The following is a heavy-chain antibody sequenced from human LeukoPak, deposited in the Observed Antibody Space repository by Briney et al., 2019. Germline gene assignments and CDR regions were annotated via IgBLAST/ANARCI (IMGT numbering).Heavy chain of an antibody. CDR2: ISGSGGST. V-gene: IGHV3-23*01. CDR3: AKSPSRLTTVTTPMV. Sequence: PGGSLRLSCAASGFTFSSYAMSWVRQAPGKGLEWVSAISGSGGSTYYAAPVKGRFTISRDDSKNTLYLQMNSLRAEDTAVYYCAKSPSRLTTVTTPMVWGQGTLVTVSS. J-gene: IGHJ4*02. D-gene: IGHD4-17*01. CDR1: GFTFSSYA.